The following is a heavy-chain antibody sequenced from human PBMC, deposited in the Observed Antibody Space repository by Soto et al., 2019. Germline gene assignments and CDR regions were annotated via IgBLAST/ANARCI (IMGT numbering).Heavy chain of an antibody. Sequence: QVRLAESGGGVVQPGRSLRLSCVASGFTFSTYGMHWVRQAPGKGLEWVAVISFDGKNKDSADSVRGRITISRDNSKNTLYLQMSSLTPEDTAVYYCARDKGYSRGWALDWWGQGTLVTVAP. CDR3: ARDKGYSRGWALDW. J-gene: IGHJ4*02. CDR2: ISFDGKNK. V-gene: IGHV3-30*03. D-gene: IGHD6-19*01. CDR1: GFTFSTYG.